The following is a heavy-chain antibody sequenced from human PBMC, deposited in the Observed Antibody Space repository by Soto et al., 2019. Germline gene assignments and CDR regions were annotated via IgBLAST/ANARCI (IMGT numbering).Heavy chain of an antibody. CDR3: ARRGYGLLD. D-gene: IGHD5-12*01. CDR2: ISSTGSTK. Sequence: EVQLVESGGGLVQPGGSLRLSCAASGLTFSRYSMNWVRQAPGKGLEWVSCISSTGSTKYYADSVKGRFTISRDNAKNSMYLQMNSLSAEDTAVYYCARRGYGLLDWGQGTVVTVSS. J-gene: IGHJ4*02. CDR1: GLTFSRYS. V-gene: IGHV3-48*01.